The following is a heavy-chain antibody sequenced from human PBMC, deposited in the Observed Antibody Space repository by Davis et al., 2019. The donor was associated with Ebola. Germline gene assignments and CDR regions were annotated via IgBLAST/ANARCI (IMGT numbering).Heavy chain of an antibody. V-gene: IGHV4-59*01. CDR2: IYYSGST. J-gene: IGHJ4*02. CDR1: GGSISSYY. CDR3: ARVSGNRVLVN. D-gene: IGHD2-15*01. Sequence: MLSETLSLTCTVSGGSISSYYWSWIRQPPGKGLEWIGYIYYSGSTNYNPSLKSRVTISVDTSKNQFSLKLSSVTAADTAVYYCARVSGNRVLVNWGQGTLVTVSS.